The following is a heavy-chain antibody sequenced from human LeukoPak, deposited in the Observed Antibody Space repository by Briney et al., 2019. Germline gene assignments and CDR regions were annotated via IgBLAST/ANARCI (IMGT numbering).Heavy chain of an antibody. CDR2: IYPGDSDT. J-gene: IGHJ3*02. Sequence: GESLKISFQGSGYRFTSYWIGWVRPMPGKGLEWMGIIYPGDSDTRYSPSFQGQVTISADKSISTAYLQWSSLKASDTAMYYCARAGDLEMATIPGYDAFDIWGQGTMVTVSS. CDR1: GYRFTSYW. V-gene: IGHV5-51*01. CDR3: ARAGDLEMATIPGYDAFDI. D-gene: IGHD5-24*01.